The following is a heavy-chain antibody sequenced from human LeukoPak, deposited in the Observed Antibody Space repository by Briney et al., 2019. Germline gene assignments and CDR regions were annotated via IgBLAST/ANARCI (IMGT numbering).Heavy chain of an antibody. J-gene: IGHJ4*02. Sequence: SETLSLTCTVSGGSISSGGYYWSWIRQHPGKGLEWIGYVYYNGNTNYNPSLKSRVTISVDTSKNQFSLQLTSVTAADTAVYFCARRVAVTARYYFDFWGQGTLVTVSS. CDR2: VYYNGNT. CDR3: ARRVAVTARYYFDF. D-gene: IGHD6-19*01. V-gene: IGHV4-61*08. CDR1: GGSISSGGYY.